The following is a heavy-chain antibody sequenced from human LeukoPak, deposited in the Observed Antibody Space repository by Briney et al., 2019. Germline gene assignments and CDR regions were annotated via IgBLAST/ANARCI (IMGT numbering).Heavy chain of an antibody. J-gene: IGHJ3*02. V-gene: IGHV1-18*01. CDR2: ISAYNGNT. Sequence: ASVKVSCKASGYTFTSYGISWVRQAPGQGLEWMGWISAYNGNTNYAQKLQGRVTMTTDTSTSTACMELRSLRSDDTAEYYCARDWVITFGGVIPSDAFDIWGQGTMVTVSS. CDR3: ARDWVITFGGVIPSDAFDI. CDR1: GYTFTSYG. D-gene: IGHD3-16*02.